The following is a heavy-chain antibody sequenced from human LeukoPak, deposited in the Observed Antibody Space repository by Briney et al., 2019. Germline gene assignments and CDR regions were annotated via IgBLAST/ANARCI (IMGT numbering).Heavy chain of an antibody. V-gene: IGHV1-69*01. CDR2: IIPVFTNA. J-gene: IGHJ4*02. CDR3: AREGHYDTSGYPPLGF. D-gene: IGHD3-22*01. Sequence: SVKVSCKASGVTFSTSGMNWVRQAPGQGLEWIGGIIPVFTNANYAQKFQDRLTITADESTSTAYMELSSLTSEDAAMYYCAREGHYDTSGYPPLGFWGQGTLVAVSS. CDR1: GVTFSTSG.